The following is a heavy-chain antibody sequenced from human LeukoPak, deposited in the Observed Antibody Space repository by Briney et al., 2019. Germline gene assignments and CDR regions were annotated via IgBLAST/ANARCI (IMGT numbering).Heavy chain of an antibody. CDR3: AKSGGSGLIDY. Sequence: SETLSLTCTVSGASISSNNYYWGWVRQPPGKGLEWIGNIYSSGNTYYNASLKSRVTIYIDTSKNQFSLNLSSVTAADTAVYYCAKSGGSGLIDYWGQGTLVTVSS. J-gene: IGHJ4*02. CDR2: IYSSGNT. D-gene: IGHD1-26*01. CDR1: GASISSNNYY. V-gene: IGHV4-39*01.